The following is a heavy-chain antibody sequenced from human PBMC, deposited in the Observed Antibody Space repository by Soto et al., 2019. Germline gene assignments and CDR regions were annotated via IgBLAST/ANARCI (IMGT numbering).Heavy chain of an antibody. CDR2: ISAYSGNT. V-gene: IGHV1-18*01. CDR3: ARDSPPSDY. CDR1: GYTFSSYA. J-gene: IGHJ4*02. Sequence: QVQLEQSGAEVKKPGASVKVSCKASGYTFSSYAITWVRQAPGQGLEWMAWISAYSGNTNYAQKFQGRVTMTTDTSTNTAYMELRSLSSDDTAVYYCARDSPPSDYWGQGTLVTVSS.